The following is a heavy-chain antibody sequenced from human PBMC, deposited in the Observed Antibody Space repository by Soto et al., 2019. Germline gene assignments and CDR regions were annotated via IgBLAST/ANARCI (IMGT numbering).Heavy chain of an antibody. CDR1: GFTFKNAW. CDR2: IKSWSDGGTT. V-gene: IGHV3-15*01. J-gene: IGHJ4*02. Sequence: EGQLVESGGGLVEPGETLRLSCVASGFTFKNAWMSWVRQAPGKGLEWVGRIKSWSDGGTTDYGATVKGRFTISRADSQSTLFLQMNSLRTEDTAVYYCTTGTTVAKYYFDFWGQGTLVTVSS. CDR3: TTGTTVAKYYFDF. D-gene: IGHD1-1*01.